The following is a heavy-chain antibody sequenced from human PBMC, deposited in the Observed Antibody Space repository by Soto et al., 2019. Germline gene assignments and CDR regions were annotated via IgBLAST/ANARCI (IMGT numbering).Heavy chain of an antibody. V-gene: IGHV4-59*01. CDR3: VREHCSGGSCYLRGNEYFDY. CDR1: GGSIRSYY. J-gene: IGHJ4*02. CDR2: IYYSGST. Sequence: QVQLQESGPGLVKPSETLSLTCTVSGGSIRSYYWSWIRQPPGKGLEWIGYIYYSGSTNYNPSLKSRGTISVDTSKNQFSLKLTSVTAADTAVYYCVREHCSGGSCYLRGNEYFDYWGQGTLVTVSS. D-gene: IGHD2-15*01.